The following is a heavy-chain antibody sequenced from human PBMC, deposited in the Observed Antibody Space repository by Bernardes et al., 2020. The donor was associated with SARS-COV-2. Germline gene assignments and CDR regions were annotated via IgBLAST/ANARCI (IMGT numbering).Heavy chain of an antibody. CDR3: AREVGYCSGASCYLIRASRYYFDY. J-gene: IGHJ4*02. V-gene: IGHV4-34*01. CDR1: GGSFSGYY. Sequence: SETLSLTCAVYGGSFSGYYWSWIRQPPGKGLEWIGEINHSGSTNYNPSLKSRVTISVDTSKNQFSLKLSSVTAADTSVYYCAREVGYCSGASCYLIRASRYYFDYWGQGTLVTVSS. CDR2: INHSGST. D-gene: IGHD2-15*01.